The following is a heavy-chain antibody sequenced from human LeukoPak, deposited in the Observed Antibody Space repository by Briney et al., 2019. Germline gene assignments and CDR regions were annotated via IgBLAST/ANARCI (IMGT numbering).Heavy chain of an antibody. CDR1: GYTFTSYY. D-gene: IGHD3-10*01. V-gene: IGHV1-46*01. J-gene: IGHJ3*02. CDR2: INPSGGST. CDR3: ATTYGSGSYPSAAFDI. Sequence: GASVKVSCKASGYTFTSYYMHWVRQAPGQGLEWVGIINPSGGSTSYAQKFQGRVTMTRDTSTSTVYMELSSLRSEDTAVYYCATTYGSGSYPSAAFDIWGQGTMVTVSS.